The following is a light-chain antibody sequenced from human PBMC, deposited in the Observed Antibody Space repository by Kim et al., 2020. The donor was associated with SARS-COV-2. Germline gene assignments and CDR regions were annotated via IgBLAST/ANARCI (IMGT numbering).Light chain of an antibody. Sequence: ALGRTVRITCQGDSLRVYYASWYQQKPGPAPVLVIFGKNSRPSGIPDRFSGSSSGNTASLTITGSQAEDEADYYCNSRDSSGNLVVFGGGTQLTVL. CDR3: NSRDSSGNLVV. V-gene: IGLV3-19*01. CDR2: GKN. CDR1: SLRVYY. J-gene: IGLJ2*01.